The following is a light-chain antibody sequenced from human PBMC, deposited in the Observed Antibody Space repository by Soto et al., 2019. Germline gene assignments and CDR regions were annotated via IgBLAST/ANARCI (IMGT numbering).Light chain of an antibody. V-gene: IGKV3-20*01. CDR3: QQYGSSKRT. Sequence: EIVLTQSPGTLSLSPGERATLSCRASQNVSSSYLAWYQQKPGQAPRLLIYGASSRATGIPDRFSGSGSGTDFTLTISRPEPEDFAVYYCQQYGSSKRTFGGGTKVEIK. J-gene: IGKJ4*01. CDR1: QNVSSSY. CDR2: GAS.